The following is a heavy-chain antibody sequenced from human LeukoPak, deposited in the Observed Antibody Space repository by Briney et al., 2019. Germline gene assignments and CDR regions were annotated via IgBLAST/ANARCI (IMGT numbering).Heavy chain of an antibody. J-gene: IGHJ4*02. CDR1: GFTFRSYS. Sequence: GGSLRLSCAASGFTFRSYSMNWVRQAPGKGLEWVSAIGDSGDITYYADSVKGRFTISRDNSKNTLYLQMNSLRAEDTAVYYCAKGGSVSSSSFDYWGQGTVVTVSS. CDR3: AKGGSVSSSSFDY. CDR2: IGDSGDIT. D-gene: IGHD6-6*01. V-gene: IGHV3-23*01.